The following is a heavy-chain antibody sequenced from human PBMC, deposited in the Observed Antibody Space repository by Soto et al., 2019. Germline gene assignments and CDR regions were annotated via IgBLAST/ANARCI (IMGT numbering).Heavy chain of an antibody. CDR2: ISGSDDST. V-gene: IGHV3-23*01. J-gene: IGHJ4*02. CDR1: GFTFSSYA. Sequence: EVQLLESGGGLVQPGESLRLSCAASGFTFSSYAMSWVRQAPGKGLEWVSVISGSDDSTYYADSVKGRFTISRDNSXXXLYLQMXSLRAEDTAVYYCAKRSSSSTFDYWGQGTLVTVSS. D-gene: IGHD6-6*01. CDR3: AKRSSSSTFDY.